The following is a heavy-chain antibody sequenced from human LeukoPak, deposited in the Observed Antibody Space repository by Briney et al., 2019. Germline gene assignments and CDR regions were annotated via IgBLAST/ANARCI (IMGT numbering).Heavy chain of an antibody. V-gene: IGHV4-38-2*02. CDR2: IYHSGNT. CDR1: GYSISSGYY. J-gene: IGHJ4*02. CDR3: ARAGYGDSDFDY. D-gene: IGHD4-17*01. Sequence: PSETLSLTCTVSGYSISSGYYWGWIRQPPGKGLEWIGSIYHSGNTYYNPSLKSRATISVDTSKNQFSLKLSSVTAADTAVYYCARAGYGDSDFDYWGQGTLVTVSS.